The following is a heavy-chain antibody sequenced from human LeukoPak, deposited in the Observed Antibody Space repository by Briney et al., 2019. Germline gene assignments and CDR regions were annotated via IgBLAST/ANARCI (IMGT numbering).Heavy chain of an antibody. J-gene: IGHJ4*02. CDR2: ISGSGGST. CDR1: GFTFSSYA. V-gene: IGHV3-23*01. CDR3: ARDLLLWFGELSGDSDY. Sequence: GGSLRLSCAASGFTFSSYAMNWVRQAPGKGLEWVSVISGSGGSTYYADSVKGRFTISRDNSKNTLHLQMNSLRAEDTAVYYCARDLLLWFGELSGDSDYWGQGTLVTVSS. D-gene: IGHD3-10*01.